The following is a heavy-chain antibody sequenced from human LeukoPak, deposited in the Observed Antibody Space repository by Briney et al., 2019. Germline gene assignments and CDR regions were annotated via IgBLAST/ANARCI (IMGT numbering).Heavy chain of an antibody. Sequence: PGGSLRLSCAASGFNFSNYGMHWVREAPGKGLEWLAFIRYDGSYIYHIAPVKSRFTISSDKSNNTLYLQINSLRPEDTAVYFCAKIPGTYCTTTACYEGYLDYWGKATLVTVSS. J-gene: IGHJ4*02. V-gene: IGHV3-30*02. D-gene: IGHD2-2*01. CDR1: GFNFSNYG. CDR3: AKIPGTYCTTTACYEGYLDY. CDR2: IRYDGSYI.